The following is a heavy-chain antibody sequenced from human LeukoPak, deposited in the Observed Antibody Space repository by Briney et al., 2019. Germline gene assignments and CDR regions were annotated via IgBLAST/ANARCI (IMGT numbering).Heavy chain of an antibody. CDR2: IYYSGST. V-gene: IGHV4-59*01. CDR1: GGSISSYY. J-gene: IGHJ6*03. Sequence: SETLSLACTVSGGSISSYYWSWIRQPPGKGLEWIGYIYYSGSTNYNPSLKSRVTISVDTSKNQFSLKLSSVTAADTAVYYCARSENCGWYAGHYYMDVWGKGTTVTVSS. D-gene: IGHD6-19*01. CDR3: ARSENCGWYAGHYYMDV.